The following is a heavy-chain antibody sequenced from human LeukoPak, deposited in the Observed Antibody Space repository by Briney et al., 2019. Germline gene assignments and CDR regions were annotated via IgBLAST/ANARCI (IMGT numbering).Heavy chain of an antibody. D-gene: IGHD4-17*01. CDR2: ISYDGSNK. V-gene: IGHV3-30*03. CDR3: ARASGDYDFDY. J-gene: IGHJ4*02. CDR1: GFTFSSYG. Sequence: GGSLRLSCAASGFTFSSYGMHWVRQAPGKGLEWVAVISYDGSNKYYADSVKGRFTISRDNAKNSLYLQMNSLRAEDTAVYYCARASGDYDFDYWGQGTLVTVSS.